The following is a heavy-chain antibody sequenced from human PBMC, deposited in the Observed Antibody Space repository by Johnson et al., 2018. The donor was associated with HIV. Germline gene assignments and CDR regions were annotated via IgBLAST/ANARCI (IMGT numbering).Heavy chain of an antibody. V-gene: IGHV3-7*01. CDR3: VWTYVAAFDI. CDR2: IKQDGTEK. J-gene: IGHJ3*02. D-gene: IGHD1-7*01. Sequence: VQLVESGGGLVQPGGSLRLSCAGSGFTFSNYWMTWVRLAPGKGLEWVAHIKQDGTEKYYVDSVKGRFTIYRDNTKNSLYLQMNNLRAEDTALYYCVWTYVAAFDIWGQGTMVTVSS. CDR1: GFTFSNYW.